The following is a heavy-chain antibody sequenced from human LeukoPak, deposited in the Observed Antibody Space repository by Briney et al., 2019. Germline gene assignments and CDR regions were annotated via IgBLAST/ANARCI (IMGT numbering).Heavy chain of an antibody. J-gene: IGHJ4*02. D-gene: IGHD1-7*01. CDR1: GGSFSGYY. CDR2: VNHSGGS. CDR3: ALSLRGGTTDY. V-gene: IGHV4-34*01. Sequence: KASETLSLTCAVFGGSFSGYYWSWIRQPPGKGLEWIGEVNHSGGSNYNPSLKSRVTLSVDTSKKQLSLKLSSVTAADTAVYYCALSLRGGTTDYWGQGTLVTVSS.